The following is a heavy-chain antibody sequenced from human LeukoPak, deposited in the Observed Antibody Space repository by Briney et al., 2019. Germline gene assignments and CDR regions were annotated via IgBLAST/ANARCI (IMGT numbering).Heavy chain of an antibody. J-gene: IGHJ4*02. CDR1: GFTFSSYA. D-gene: IGHD3-10*01. CDR3: ARDWSSVDY. Sequence: GGSLRLSCAASGFTFSSYAMSWVRQAPGKGLEWVSAISGSGGSTYYADSVKGRFTISRDNAKNSLYLQMNGLRAEDTAVFYCARDWSSVDYWGQGTLVTVSS. V-gene: IGHV3-23*01. CDR2: ISGSGGST.